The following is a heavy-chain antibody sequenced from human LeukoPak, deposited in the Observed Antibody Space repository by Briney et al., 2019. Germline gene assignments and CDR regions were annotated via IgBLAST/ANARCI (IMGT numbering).Heavy chain of an antibody. V-gene: IGHV3-49*04. D-gene: IGHD2-15*01. Sequence: GGSLRLSCAASGLTFSSHWMHWVRQAPGKGLEWVSFIRNKASGGTTEHAASVRGRFTTSRDDSKSIAYLQMNSLKTEDTALYYCTRDRIMTDFWGQGTLVTVSS. CDR3: TRDRIMTDF. CDR1: GLTFSSHW. CDR2: IRNKASGGTT. J-gene: IGHJ4*02.